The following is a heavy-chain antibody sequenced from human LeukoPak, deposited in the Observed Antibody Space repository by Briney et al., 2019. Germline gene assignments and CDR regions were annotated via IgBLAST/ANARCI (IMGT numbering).Heavy chain of an antibody. V-gene: IGHV3-30*02. CDR3: AKENDFWSGYPDAFDI. Sequence: GGSLRLSCAASGFTFSNYAMSWVRQAPGKGLEWVAFIRYDGSNKYYADSVKGRFTISRDNSKNTLYLQMNSLRAEDTAVYYCAKENDFWSGYPDAFDIWGQGTMVTVSS. CDR1: GFTFSNYA. D-gene: IGHD3-3*01. J-gene: IGHJ3*02. CDR2: IRYDGSNK.